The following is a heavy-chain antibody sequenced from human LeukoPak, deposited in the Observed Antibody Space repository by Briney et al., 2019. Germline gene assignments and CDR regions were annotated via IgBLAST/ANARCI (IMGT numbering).Heavy chain of an antibody. V-gene: IGHV1-8*01. D-gene: IGHD4-17*01. Sequence: EASVKVSCKASGYTFTSYDINWVRQATGQGLEWMGWMNPNSGNTGYAQKFQGRVTMTRNTSISTAYMEQSSLRSEDTAVYYCARGDYGDKYYYYGMDVWGQGTTVTVSS. CDR3: ARGDYGDKYYYYGMDV. CDR1: GYTFTSYD. J-gene: IGHJ6*02. CDR2: MNPNSGNT.